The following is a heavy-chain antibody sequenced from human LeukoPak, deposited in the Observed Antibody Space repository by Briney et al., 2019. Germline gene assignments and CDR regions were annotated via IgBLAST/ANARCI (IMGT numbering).Heavy chain of an antibody. CDR1: GFTFNRYT. J-gene: IGHJ4*02. CDR3: ARDSDGGSFDY. CDR2: IWYDGSNK. Sequence: PGRSLRLSCAASGFTFNRYTMHWVRRAPGMGLEWVALIWYDGSNKYYADSGKGRFTISRDNSKNTMFLQMNSLRAEDTAVYYCARDSDGGSFDYWGQGTLVTVSS. V-gene: IGHV3-33*01. D-gene: IGHD2-15*01.